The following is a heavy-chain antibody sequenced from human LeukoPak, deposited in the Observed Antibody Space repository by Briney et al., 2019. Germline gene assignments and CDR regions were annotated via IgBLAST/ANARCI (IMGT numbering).Heavy chain of an antibody. CDR2: ISSNGGST. D-gene: IGHD3-22*01. Sequence: PGGSLRLSCSASGFTFSSYAMHWVRQAPGKGLEYVSAISSNGGSTYYADSVKGRFTISRDNSKNTLYLQMSSLRAEDTAVYYCARGSTYYDSSGQVPFDYWGQGTLVTVSS. CDR3: ARGSTYYDSSGQVPFDY. CDR1: GFTFSSYA. V-gene: IGHV3-64D*06. J-gene: IGHJ4*02.